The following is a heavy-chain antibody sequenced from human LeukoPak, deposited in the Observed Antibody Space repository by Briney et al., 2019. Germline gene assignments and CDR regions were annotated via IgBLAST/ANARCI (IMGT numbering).Heavy chain of an antibody. CDR2: ISGSVGST. CDR3: ANRYYDFWSGYYHHSDY. Sequence: GGSLRLSCAASGFTFSSYAMSWVRQAPGKGLEWVSAISGSVGSTYYADSVKGRFTISRDNSKNTLYLQMNSLRAEDTAVYYCANRYYDFWSGYYHHSDYRGQVTLVSVSS. J-gene: IGHJ4*02. D-gene: IGHD3-3*01. V-gene: IGHV3-23*01. CDR1: GFTFSSYA.